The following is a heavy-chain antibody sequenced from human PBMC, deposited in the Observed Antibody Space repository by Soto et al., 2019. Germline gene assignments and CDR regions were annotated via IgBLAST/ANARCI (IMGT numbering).Heavy chain of an antibody. CDR1: GGSISSYY. Sequence: PSETLSLTCTVSGGSISSYYWSWIRQPAGKGLEWIGRIYTSGSTNYNPSLKSRVTMSVDTSKNQFSLKLSSVTAADTAVYYCARGGRNYSDSSGYYHLFDYWGQGTLVTVSS. CDR3: ARGGRNYSDSSGYYHLFDY. V-gene: IGHV4-4*07. J-gene: IGHJ4*02. D-gene: IGHD3-22*01. CDR2: IYTSGST.